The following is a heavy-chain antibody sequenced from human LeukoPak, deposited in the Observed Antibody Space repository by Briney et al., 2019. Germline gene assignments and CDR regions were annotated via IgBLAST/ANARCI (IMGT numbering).Heavy chain of an antibody. CDR3: ARDSPDGSGTYYNDSPDY. D-gene: IGHD3-10*01. CDR2: ISAYNGNT. J-gene: IGHJ4*02. CDR1: GYTFSSYG. Sequence: ASVKVSCKASGYTFSSYGISWVRQAPGQGLEWMGWISAYNGNTNYRQKLQGRVTMTTDTFTGTAYMELRSLRSDDTAIYYCARDSPDGSGTYYNDSPDYWGQGTLVTVSS. V-gene: IGHV1-18*01.